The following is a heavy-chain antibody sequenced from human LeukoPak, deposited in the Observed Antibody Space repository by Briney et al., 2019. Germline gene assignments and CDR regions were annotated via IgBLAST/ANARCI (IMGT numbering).Heavy chain of an antibody. V-gene: IGHV1-2*02. CDR3: ARDRVAAAGIFDY. J-gene: IGHJ4*02. CDR2: LNPHSGGT. CDR1: GYTLRDYY. Sequence: ASVKVSCKASGYTLRDYYIYWVRQAPGQGLEWLGWLNPHSGGTNYAQKFQGRVTLTSDTSISTAYMELRSLRSDDTAVYYCARDRVAAAGIFDYWGQGTLVTVSS. D-gene: IGHD6-13*01.